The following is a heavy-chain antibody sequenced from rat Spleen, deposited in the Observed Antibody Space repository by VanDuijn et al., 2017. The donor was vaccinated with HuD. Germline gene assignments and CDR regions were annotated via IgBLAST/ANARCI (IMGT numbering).Heavy chain of an antibody. CDR2: LSYDGSST. CDR1: GFTFSNYG. D-gene: IGHD1-12*02. Sequence: EVQLVESGGGLVQPGRSLKLSCAASGFTFSNYGMAWVRQAPTKGLEWVATLSYDGSSTYYRDSVKGRFTISRDNAKSTLYLQMDSLRSEDTATYYCARADGTYYYGYYFDYWGQGVMVTVSS. J-gene: IGHJ2*01. CDR3: ARADGTYYYGYYFDY. V-gene: IGHV5-29*01.